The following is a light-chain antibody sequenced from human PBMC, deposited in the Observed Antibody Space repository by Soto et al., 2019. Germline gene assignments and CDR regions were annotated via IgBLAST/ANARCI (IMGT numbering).Light chain of an antibody. J-gene: IGLJ2*01. CDR3: SSSTSSSTLVV. Sequence: QSALTQPASVSGSPGQSITISCTGTSGDIGAYNYVSWYQQHPGKAPKLMIYEVSTRPSGVSSRFSGSKSGNTASLTISGLQAEHEADYYCSSSTSSSTLVVFGGGTKLTVL. CDR2: EVS. CDR1: SGDIGAYNY. V-gene: IGLV2-14*01.